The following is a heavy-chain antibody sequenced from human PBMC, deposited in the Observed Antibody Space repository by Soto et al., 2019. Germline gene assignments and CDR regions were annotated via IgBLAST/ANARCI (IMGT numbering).Heavy chain of an antibody. CDR3: TTDVVLRFLEWLLDPQSSYYGMDV. Sequence: EVQLVESGGGLVKPGGSLRLSCAASGFTFSNAWMNWVRQAPGKGLEWVARIKSKTDGGTKDYAAPVKVRFTISRDDLKNTLYLQMNSLKTEDTAVYYCTTDVVLRFLEWLLDPQSSYYGMDVWGQGTTVTVSS. CDR2: IKSKTDGGTK. V-gene: IGHV3-15*07. D-gene: IGHD3-3*01. CDR1: GFTFSNAW. J-gene: IGHJ6*02.